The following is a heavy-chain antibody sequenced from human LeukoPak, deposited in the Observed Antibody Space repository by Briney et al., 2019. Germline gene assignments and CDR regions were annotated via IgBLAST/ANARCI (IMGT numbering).Heavy chain of an antibody. CDR2: MYYDGST. Sequence: SETLSLTCTVSGGSISSSSYYWGWIRQPPGKGLEWIGNMYYDGSTYYNPSLKSRVTISVDTSKNQFSLKLSSVTAADTAVYYCARGLLTIFGVVESWFDPWGQGTLVTVSS. J-gene: IGHJ5*02. V-gene: IGHV4-39*07. D-gene: IGHD3-3*01. CDR3: ARGLLTIFGVVESWFDP. CDR1: GGSISSSSYY.